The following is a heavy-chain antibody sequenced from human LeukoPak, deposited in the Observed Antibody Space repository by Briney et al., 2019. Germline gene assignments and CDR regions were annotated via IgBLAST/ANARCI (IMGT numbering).Heavy chain of an antibody. CDR1: GGTFSSHA. D-gene: IGHD3-16*01. V-gene: IGHV1-69*05. Sequence: SVKSSCKASGGTFSSHAISWVRQAPGQGLEWMGGIIPIFGTANYAQEFQGRVTITTDESTSTAYMELSSLRSEDTAVYYCARDQRAYDYVWGRLGGVFDYWGQGTLVTVSS. CDR3: ARDQRAYDYVWGRLGGVFDY. CDR2: IIPIFGTA. J-gene: IGHJ4*02.